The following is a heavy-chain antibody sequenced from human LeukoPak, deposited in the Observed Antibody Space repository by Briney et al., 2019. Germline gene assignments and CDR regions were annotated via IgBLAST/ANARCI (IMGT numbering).Heavy chain of an antibody. J-gene: IGHJ4*02. CDR1: GFTFSSYA. CDR2: ISGSGGST. CDR3: ATRWFGGFRDY. D-gene: IGHD3-10*01. Sequence: GGSLRLSCAASGFTFSSYAMSWVRQAPGKGLEWVSAISGSGGSTYYADSVKGRFTISRDSSKNTLYLQMNSLRAEDTAVYYCATRWFGGFRDYWGQGTLVTVSS. V-gene: IGHV3-23*01.